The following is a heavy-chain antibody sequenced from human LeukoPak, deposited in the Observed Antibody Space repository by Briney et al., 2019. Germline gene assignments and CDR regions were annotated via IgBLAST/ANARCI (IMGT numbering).Heavy chain of an antibody. J-gene: IGHJ4*02. Sequence: PSETLSLTCTVSGGSISNYYWRWIRQPAGKGLEWIGRIYTSGGTNYNPSLKSRVTMSVGTSQNQFSRKLSSVTAADTDVYYCASYCSTTSCGNGYWGQGILVTVSS. CDR1: GGSISNYY. D-gene: IGHD2-2*01. CDR2: IYTSGGT. V-gene: IGHV4-4*07. CDR3: ASYCSTTSCGNGY.